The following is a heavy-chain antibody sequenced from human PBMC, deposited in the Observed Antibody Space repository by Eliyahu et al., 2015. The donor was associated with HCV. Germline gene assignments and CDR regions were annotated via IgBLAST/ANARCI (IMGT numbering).Heavy chain of an antibody. D-gene: IGHD2-2*01. V-gene: IGHV3-23*01. J-gene: IGHJ4*02. CDR2: ISGSGGST. CDR3: ARGGNLGYCTSTSCPEYYFDY. Sequence: EVQLLESGGGLVQPGGSLRLSCAASGFTFXSYAXSWVRQAPGKGLGWVSAISGSGGSTYYADSVKGRFTISRDNSKNTLYLQMNSLRADNTAVYYCARGGNLGYCTSTSCPEYYFDYWGQGTLVTVSS. CDR1: GFTFXSYA.